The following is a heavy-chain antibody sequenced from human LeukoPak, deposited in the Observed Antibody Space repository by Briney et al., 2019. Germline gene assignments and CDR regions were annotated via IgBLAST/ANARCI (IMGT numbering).Heavy chain of an antibody. CDR2: IYYSGST. CDR3: ARGDGDTMVTGGY. CDR1: GGSISSYY. D-gene: IGHD3-10*01. V-gene: IGHV4-59*01. J-gene: IGHJ4*02. Sequence: KPSETLSLTCTVSGGSISSYYWSWIRQPPGKRLEWIGYIYYSGSTNYNPSLKSRVTISVDTSKNQFSPKLSSVTAADTAVYYCARGDGDTMVTGGYWGQGTLVTVSS.